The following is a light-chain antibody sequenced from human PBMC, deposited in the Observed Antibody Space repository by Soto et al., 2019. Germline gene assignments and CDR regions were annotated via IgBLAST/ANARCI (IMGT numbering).Light chain of an antibody. Sequence: DVQMTQYPSTLSGSVAARLTITGRASQSISRWLAWYQQKPGKAPKLLIYHASSLEGGVPSRFSGSGSGTEFTLTISSLQPDDFATYYCQHYNSSLTFGQGTKVDIK. V-gene: IGKV1-5*01. CDR2: HAS. CDR1: QSISRW. J-gene: IGKJ1*01. CDR3: QHYNSSLT.